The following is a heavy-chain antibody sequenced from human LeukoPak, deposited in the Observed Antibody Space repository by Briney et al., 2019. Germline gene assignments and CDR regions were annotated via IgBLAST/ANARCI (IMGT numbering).Heavy chain of an antibody. CDR2: ISGSGGST. CDR1: GFTFSSYA. Sequence: PGGSLRLSRAASGFTFSSYAMSWVRQAPGKGLEWVSAISGSGGSTYYADSVKGRFTISRDNSKNTLYLQMNSLRSEDTAVYYCAKGVYYDFWGGYYYYYGMDDWGQGTTVTVSS. D-gene: IGHD3-3*01. CDR3: AKGVYYDFWGGYYYYYGMDD. V-gene: IGHV3-23*01. J-gene: IGHJ6*02.